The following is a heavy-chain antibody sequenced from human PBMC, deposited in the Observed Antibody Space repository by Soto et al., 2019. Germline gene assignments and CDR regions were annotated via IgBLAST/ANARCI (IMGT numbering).Heavy chain of an antibody. CDR1: GFTFSSYW. Sequence: GGSLRLSCAASGFTFSSYWMHWVRQAPGKGLVWVSRINSDGSSTSYADSVKGRFTISRDNAKNTLYLQMNSLRAEDTAVYYWARSTGTTVPVNWGQGTLVTVSS. D-gene: IGHD1-7*01. J-gene: IGHJ4*02. V-gene: IGHV3-74*01. CDR2: INSDGSST. CDR3: ARSTGTTVPVN.